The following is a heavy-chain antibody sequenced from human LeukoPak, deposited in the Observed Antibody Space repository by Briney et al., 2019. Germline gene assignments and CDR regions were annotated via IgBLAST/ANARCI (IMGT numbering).Heavy chain of an antibody. CDR3: ARGRADYYDSSGYFAP. V-gene: IGHV4-30-2*01. J-gene: IGHJ5*02. D-gene: IGHD3-22*01. Sequence: PSETLSLTCAVSGGSISSGGYSWSWIRQPPGKGLEWIGYIYHSGSTYHNPSLKSRVTISVDRSKNQFSLKLSSVTAADTAVYYCARGRADYYDSSGYFAPWGQGTLVTVSS. CDR2: IYHSGST. CDR1: GGSISSGGYS.